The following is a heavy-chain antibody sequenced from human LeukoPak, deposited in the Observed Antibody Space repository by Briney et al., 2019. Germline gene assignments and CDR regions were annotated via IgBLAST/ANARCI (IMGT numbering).Heavy chain of an antibody. CDR2: INPNSGGT. CDR1: GYTFTGYY. D-gene: IGHD2-15*01. J-gene: IGHJ5*02. CDR3: ARGGYCSGGSCYGHNWFDP. V-gene: IGHV1-2*02. Sequence: ASVKVSCKASGYTFTGYYMHWVRQAPGQGLEWMGWINPNSGGTNYAQKFQGRVTMTRDTSISTAYMELSRLRSDDTAVYYCARGGYCSGGSCYGHNWFDPWGQGTLVTVSS.